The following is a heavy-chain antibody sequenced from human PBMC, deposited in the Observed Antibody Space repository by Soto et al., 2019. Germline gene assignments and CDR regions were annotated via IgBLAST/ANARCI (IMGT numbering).Heavy chain of an antibody. CDR3: ASPPVAVAAYHAFDI. CDR2: INAGNGNT. V-gene: IGHV1-3*01. J-gene: IGHJ3*02. CDR1: GYTFTSYA. Sequence: QVQLVQSGAEVKKPGASVKVSCKASGYTFTSYAMHWVRQAHGQRLEWMGWINAGNGNTKYSQKFQGRVTITRDTSASTAYMELSSLRSEDTAVYYCASPPVAVAAYHAFDIWGQGTMVTVSS. D-gene: IGHD6-19*01.